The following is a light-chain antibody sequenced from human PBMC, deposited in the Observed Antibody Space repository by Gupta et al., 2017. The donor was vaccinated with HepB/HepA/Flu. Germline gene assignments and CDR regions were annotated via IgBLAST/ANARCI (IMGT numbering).Light chain of an antibody. J-gene: IGLJ2*01. Sequence: QSALTHPASVAGPPGQSITISCTGTSSDVGGYNYVSWCQQHPGKAPKLMIYDVSSRPSGVSSRFAGSKSGNTASLTISGLQAEDDAYYYCSSSTGSSTLVFGGGTKMTVL. V-gene: IGLV2-14*03. CDR2: DVS. CDR1: SSDVGGYNY. CDR3: SSSTGSSTLV.